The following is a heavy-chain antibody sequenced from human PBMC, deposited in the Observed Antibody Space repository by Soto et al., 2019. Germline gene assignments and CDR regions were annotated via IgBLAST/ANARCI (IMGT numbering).Heavy chain of an antibody. Sequence: GGSLRLSCAASGFTFSSYAMSWVRQAPGKGLEWVSAISGSGGSTYYADSVKGRFTIYRDNSKNTLYLQMNSLRAEDTAVYYCAKGGYYDSSGYDYWGQGTLVTVSS. V-gene: IGHV3-23*01. D-gene: IGHD3-22*01. CDR2: ISGSGGST. CDR1: GFTFSSYA. J-gene: IGHJ4*02. CDR3: AKGGYYDSSGYDY.